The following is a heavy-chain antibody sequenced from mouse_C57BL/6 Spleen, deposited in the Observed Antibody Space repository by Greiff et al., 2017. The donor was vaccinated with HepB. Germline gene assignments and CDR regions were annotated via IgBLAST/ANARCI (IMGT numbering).Heavy chain of an antibody. CDR3: AKKISRSSFFDY. Sequence: QVQLQQSGAELARPGASVKLSCKASGYTFTSYGISWVKQSTGQGLEWIGEIYPRSGNTYYNEKFKGKATLTADKSSSTAYMELRSLTSEDSAVYFCAKKISRSSFFDYWGQGTTLTVSS. CDR2: IYPRSGNT. J-gene: IGHJ2*01. V-gene: IGHV1-81*01. D-gene: IGHD1-1*01. CDR1: GYTFTSYG.